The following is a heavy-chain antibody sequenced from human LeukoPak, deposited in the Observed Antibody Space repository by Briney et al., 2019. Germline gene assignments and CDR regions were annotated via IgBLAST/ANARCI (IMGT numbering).Heavy chain of an antibody. D-gene: IGHD5-18*01. Sequence: ASVKVSCKASGYTFTSYDINWVRQATGQGLEWMGWMNPNSGNTGYAQKFQGRVTMTSNTSISTAYMELSSLRSEDTAVYYCARPGGYSYTFDPWGQGTLVTVSS. CDR3: ARPGGYSYTFDP. CDR1: GYTFTSYD. CDR2: MNPNSGNT. J-gene: IGHJ5*02. V-gene: IGHV1-8*01.